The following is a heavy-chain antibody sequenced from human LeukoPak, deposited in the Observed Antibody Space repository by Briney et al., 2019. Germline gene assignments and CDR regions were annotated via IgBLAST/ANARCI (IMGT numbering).Heavy chain of an antibody. J-gene: IGHJ4*02. CDR2: ISSSSSTI. D-gene: IGHD5-24*01. CDR1: GFTVSINY. CDR3: ARDRLDGQGWYFDY. Sequence: GGSLRLSCAASGFTVSINYMSWVRQAPGKGLEWVSYISSSSSTIYYADSVKGRFTISRDNAKNSLYLQMNSLRDEDTAVYYCARDRLDGQGWYFDYWGQGTLVTVSS. V-gene: IGHV3-48*02.